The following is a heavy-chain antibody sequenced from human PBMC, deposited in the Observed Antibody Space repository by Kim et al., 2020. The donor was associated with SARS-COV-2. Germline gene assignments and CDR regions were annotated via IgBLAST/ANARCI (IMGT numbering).Heavy chain of an antibody. V-gene: IGHV3-23*01. Sequence: YPHSVKGRFNISSDNTKNTLYLQMNSLRAEDTAVYYCAKDSDSSGYYFVWGQGTLVTVSS. J-gene: IGHJ4*02. D-gene: IGHD3-22*01. CDR3: AKDSDSSGYYFV.